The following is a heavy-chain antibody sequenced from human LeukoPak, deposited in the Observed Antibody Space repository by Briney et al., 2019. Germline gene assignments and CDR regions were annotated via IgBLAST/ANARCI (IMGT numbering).Heavy chain of an antibody. CDR2: MNPNSGNT. D-gene: IGHD3-3*01. CDR3: ARRNIRFLELDF. J-gene: IGHJ4*02. Sequence: GASVKVSCKTSGYPFNSYDINWVRQATGQGLEWMGWMNPNSGNTGYAQKLQGRVTMTRNTSIRTAYMELSGLRPEDTAVYYCARRNIRFLELDFWGQGTLVTVSS. CDR1: GYPFNSYD. V-gene: IGHV1-8*02.